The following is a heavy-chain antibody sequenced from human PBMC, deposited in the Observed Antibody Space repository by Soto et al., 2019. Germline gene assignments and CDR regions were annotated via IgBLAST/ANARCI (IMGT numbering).Heavy chain of an antibody. CDR3: AHKEFRTSSPFDF. V-gene: IGHV2-5*02. J-gene: IGHJ4*02. CDR2: INWDDDR. CDR1: GFSLTTNGLG. Sequence: QITLKESGPALVKPTQTLTLTCTFSGFSLTTNGLGVAWIRQPPGKALEWLALINWDDDRHYNPSLTSRLTITKDTSKNQVVLTMTNMDPVDTATYYCAHKEFRTSSPFDFGGPGILVTVSS.